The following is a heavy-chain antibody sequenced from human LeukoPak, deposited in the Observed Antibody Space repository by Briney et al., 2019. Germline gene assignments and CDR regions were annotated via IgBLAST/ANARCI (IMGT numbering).Heavy chain of an antibody. CDR3: AKMLRSSWTHAFDI. V-gene: IGHV3-11*03. Sequence: GGSLRLSCAASGFTFSDYYMSWIRQAPGKGLEWVSSISSSSSYIYYADSVKGRFTISRDNAKNSLYLQMNSLRAEDTAVYYCAKMLRSSWTHAFDIWGQGTMVTVSS. J-gene: IGHJ3*02. D-gene: IGHD6-13*01. CDR1: GFTFSDYY. CDR2: ISSSSSYI.